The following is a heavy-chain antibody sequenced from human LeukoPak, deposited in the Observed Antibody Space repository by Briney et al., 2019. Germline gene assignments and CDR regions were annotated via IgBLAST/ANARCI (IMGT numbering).Heavy chain of an antibody. D-gene: IGHD6-6*01. Sequence: PGGSLRLSCAASGFTVSNNYMSWDRQAPGRGLEWVSVIYSSGTTYYADSVKGRFTISRDNSKNTLYLQRNSLRAEDTAVYYCAKLDDSTSRRPESDAFDIWGQGTMLTVSS. J-gene: IGHJ3*02. CDR1: GFTVSNNY. V-gene: IGHV3-66*02. CDR3: AKLDDSTSRRPESDAFDI. CDR2: IYSSGTT.